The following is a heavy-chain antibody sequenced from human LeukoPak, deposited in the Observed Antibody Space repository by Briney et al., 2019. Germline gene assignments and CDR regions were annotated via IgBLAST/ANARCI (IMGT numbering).Heavy chain of an antibody. CDR2: IKQDGGEK. CDR3: ARELGSSSSGVFDY. CDR1: GFTFSSYG. V-gene: IGHV3-7*01. D-gene: IGHD6-6*01. Sequence: GGSLRLSCAASGFTFSSYGMHWVRQAPGKGLEWVANIKQDGGEKYYVESVKGRFTISRDNAKNSLYLQMNSLRAEDTAVYYCARELGSSSSGVFDYWGQGTLVTVSS. J-gene: IGHJ4*02.